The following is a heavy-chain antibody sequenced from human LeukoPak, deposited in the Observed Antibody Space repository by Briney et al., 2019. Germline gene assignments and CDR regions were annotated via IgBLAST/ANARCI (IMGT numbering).Heavy chain of an antibody. CDR2: IYSGGST. CDR1: GFSFSNNY. CDR3: ARSVPDYTRFDY. J-gene: IGHJ4*02. D-gene: IGHD4-11*01. Sequence: GGSLRLSCAVSGFSFSNNYMNWVRQAPGKGLEWVSVIYSGGSTYYADSVKGRITISRDSSKNTVYLQMNSLRAEDTALYYCARSVPDYTRFDYWGQGALVTVSS. V-gene: IGHV3-53*01.